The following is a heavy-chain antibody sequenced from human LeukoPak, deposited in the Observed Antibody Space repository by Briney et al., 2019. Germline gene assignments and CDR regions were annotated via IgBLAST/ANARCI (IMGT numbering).Heavy chain of an antibody. CDR3: AKDGESTIFGVVDYYYYMDV. D-gene: IGHD3-3*01. CDR1: GFTLSSYG. Sequence: GGALRLSCAASGFTLSSYGMHWVRQAPGKGLGGVAFIRYDGSNKYYADSVKGRFTISRDNSKNTLYLQMNSLRAEDTAVYYCAKDGESTIFGVVDYYYYMDVWGKGTTVTVSS. J-gene: IGHJ6*03. V-gene: IGHV3-30*02. CDR2: IRYDGSNK.